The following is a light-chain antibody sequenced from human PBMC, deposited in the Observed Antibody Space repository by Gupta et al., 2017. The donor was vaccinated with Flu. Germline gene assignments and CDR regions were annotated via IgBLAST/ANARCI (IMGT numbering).Light chain of an antibody. Sequence: PSSVSASVGERVTITCRASQGINTWLAWYQQKPGKAPKLLVYAASNLESGVPSRFSGSGSGTDFTLTISSLQPEDFATYYCQQCNSFPLTFGGGTTVEIK. V-gene: IGKV1-12*01. CDR2: AAS. CDR3: QQCNSFPLT. CDR1: QGINTW. J-gene: IGKJ4*01.